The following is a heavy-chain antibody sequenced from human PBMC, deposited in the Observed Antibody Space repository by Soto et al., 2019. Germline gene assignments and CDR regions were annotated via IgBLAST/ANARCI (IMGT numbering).Heavy chain of an antibody. CDR3: ARRGGVKDYGDYTTDP. Sequence: GESLKISCKGSGYSFTSYWIGWVRQMPGKGLEWMGIIYPGDSDTRYSPSFQGQVTISADKSISTAYLQWSSLKASDTAMYYCARRGGVKDYGDYTTDPWGQGTLVTVSS. V-gene: IGHV5-51*01. D-gene: IGHD4-17*01. J-gene: IGHJ5*02. CDR1: GYSFTSYW. CDR2: IYPGDSDT.